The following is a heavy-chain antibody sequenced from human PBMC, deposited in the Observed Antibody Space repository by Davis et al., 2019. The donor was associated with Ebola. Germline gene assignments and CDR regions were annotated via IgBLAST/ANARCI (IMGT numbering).Heavy chain of an antibody. D-gene: IGHD6-19*01. CDR1: GFTFTGDW. V-gene: IGHV3-74*01. J-gene: IGHJ3*01. CDR2: INSDGSTT. Sequence: GESLKISCAASGFTFTGDWMHWVRQAPGKGLVWVSRINSDGSTTNYADSVKGRFTISRDNSKNTLHLQMNSLRVEDTAIYYCAKDTSNVWFDVWGQGTMVTVSS. CDR3: AKDTSNVWFDV.